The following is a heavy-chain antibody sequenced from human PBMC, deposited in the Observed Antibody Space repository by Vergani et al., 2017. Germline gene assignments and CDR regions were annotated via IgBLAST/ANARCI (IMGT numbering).Heavy chain of an antibody. CDR3: ASGHYYGSGSYPN. Sequence: QVQLVESGGGVVQPGRSLRLSCAASGFTFSSYGMHWVRQAPGKGLEWVAVIWYDGSNKYYADSVKGRFTISRDNSKNTLYLQMNSLRAEDTAVYYCASGHYYGSGSYPNWGQGTLVTVSS. V-gene: IGHV3-33*01. D-gene: IGHD3-10*01. CDR2: IWYDGSNK. J-gene: IGHJ4*02. CDR1: GFTFSSYG.